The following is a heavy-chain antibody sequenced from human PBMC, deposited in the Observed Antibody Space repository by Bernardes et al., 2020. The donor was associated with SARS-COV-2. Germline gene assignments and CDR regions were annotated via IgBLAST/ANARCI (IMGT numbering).Heavy chain of an antibody. Sequence: GGSLRLSCAASGFTFSSYEMNWVRQAPGKGLEWVSYISSSGSTIYYADSVKGRFTISRDNAKNSLYLQMNSLRAEDTAVYYCARDATYSGSYYVGYYYYGMDVWGQGTTVTVSS. CDR3: ARDATYSGSYYVGYYYYGMDV. J-gene: IGHJ6*02. CDR1: GFTFSSYE. D-gene: IGHD1-26*01. CDR2: ISSSGSTI. V-gene: IGHV3-48*03.